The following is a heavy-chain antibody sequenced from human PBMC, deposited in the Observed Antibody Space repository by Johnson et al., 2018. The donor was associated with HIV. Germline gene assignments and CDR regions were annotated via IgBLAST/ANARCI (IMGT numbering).Heavy chain of an antibody. V-gene: IGHV3-7*01. CDR1: GFTFSSYW. CDR3: ARDGYSSGWYGNDAFDI. J-gene: IGHJ3*02. Sequence: EVQLVESGGGVVQPGGSLRLSCAASGFTFSSYWMSWVRQAPGKGLEWVANIKQDGSEKYYVDSVKGRFTISRDNAKNSLYLQMNSLRAEDTAVYYCARDGYSSGWYGNDAFDIWGQGTMVTVSS. CDR2: IKQDGSEK. D-gene: IGHD6-19*01.